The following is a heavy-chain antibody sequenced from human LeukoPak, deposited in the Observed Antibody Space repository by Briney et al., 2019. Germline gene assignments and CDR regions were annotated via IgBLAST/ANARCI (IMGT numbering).Heavy chain of an antibody. CDR3: AKDMAYLTYCGGDCYSGFIDY. D-gene: IGHD2-21*02. V-gene: IGHV3-30*18. J-gene: IGHJ4*02. CDR1: GFTFSSYG. Sequence: GGSLRLSCAASGFTFSSYGMHWVRQAPGKGLEWVAVISYDGSNKYYADSVKGRFTISRDNSKNTLYLQMNSLRAEDTAVYYCAKDMAYLTYCGGDCYSGFIDYWGQGTLVTVSS. CDR2: ISYDGSNK.